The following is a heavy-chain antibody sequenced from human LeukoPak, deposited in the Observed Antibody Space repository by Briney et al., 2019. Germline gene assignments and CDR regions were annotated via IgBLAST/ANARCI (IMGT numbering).Heavy chain of an antibody. D-gene: IGHD5-24*01. CDR1: GFSFSSYG. CDR2: IYSGGST. CDR3: AKDHGWLQSFDY. V-gene: IGHV3-NL1*01. Sequence: AGGSLRLSCAASGFSFSSYGMHWVRQAPGKGLEWVSLIYSGGSTYYADSVKGRFTISRDNSKNTLYLQMNSLRAEDTAVYYCAKDHGWLQSFDYWGQGTLVTVSS. J-gene: IGHJ4*02.